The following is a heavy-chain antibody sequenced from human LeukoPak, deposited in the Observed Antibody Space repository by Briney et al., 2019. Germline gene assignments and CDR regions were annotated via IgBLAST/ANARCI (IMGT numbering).Heavy chain of an antibody. V-gene: IGHV4-59*01. D-gene: IGHD3-3*01. J-gene: IGHJ4*02. CDR2: IYYSGST. Sequence: KPSETLSLTCTVSRASISTYYWSWIRQPPGKGLEWIGYIYYSGSTNYNPSLEGRVTMSVDTSKNQLSLRLSSVTAADTAVYYCARGSDYGDYWGQGTLVTVSS. CDR3: ARGSDYGDY. CDR1: RASISTYY.